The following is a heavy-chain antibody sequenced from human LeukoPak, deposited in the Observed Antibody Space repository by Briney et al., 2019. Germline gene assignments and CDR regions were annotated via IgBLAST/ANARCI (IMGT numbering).Heavy chain of an antibody. V-gene: IGHV4-59*08. J-gene: IGHJ3*01. CDR2: IHYRGST. CDR1: GGSISSYY. D-gene: IGHD3-10*01. Sequence: PSETLSLTCTVSGGSISSYYWSWIRQPPGKGLEWIGNIHYRGSTNYTPSFKSRVTMSVDTSKTQFSLRLTSVTAADTAMYFCARLKLHYYGSGSYAFDVWGRGKMVAVSS. CDR3: ARLKLHYYGSGSYAFDV.